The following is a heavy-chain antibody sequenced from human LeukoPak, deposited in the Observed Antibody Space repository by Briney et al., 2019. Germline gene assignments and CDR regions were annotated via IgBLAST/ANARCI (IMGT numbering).Heavy chain of an antibody. CDR3: ARGYCSSTSCYDYYYYYGMDV. V-gene: IGHV3-11*01. Sequence: PAESLTLSCAASGCTFSDYYMSWIRQAPGKGLEWVSYISSSGSTIYYADSVKGRFTTSRDNAKHSPYLQMNSLRAEDTAVYYCARGYCSSTSCYDYYYYYGMDVWGQGTTVTVSS. J-gene: IGHJ6*02. CDR2: ISSSGSTI. D-gene: IGHD2-2*01. CDR1: GCTFSDYY.